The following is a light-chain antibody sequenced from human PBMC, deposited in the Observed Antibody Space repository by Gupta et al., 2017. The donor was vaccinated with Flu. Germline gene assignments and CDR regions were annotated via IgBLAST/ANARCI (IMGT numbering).Light chain of an antibody. CDR2: GTS. CDR1: QTINHY. V-gene: IGKV1-9*01. CDR3: QQVYTCPRT. Sequence: DIQLTQSPSLLSASIGDRFTITCRTSQTINHYLAWYQQKSGRAPRLLIYGTSTWQSGVPSRFSGSGYGTEFTLTIDSLQPEDFATYHCQQVYTCPRTFGQGTKVEVK. J-gene: IGKJ1*01.